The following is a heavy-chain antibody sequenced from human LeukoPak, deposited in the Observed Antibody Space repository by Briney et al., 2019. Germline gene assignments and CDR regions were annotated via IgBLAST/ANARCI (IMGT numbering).Heavy chain of an antibody. J-gene: IGHJ5*02. Sequence: ASGKVSCKASGYTFTSYAMNWVRQAPGQGLEWMGWINPNTGNPTYAQGFTGRFVFSSDTSVSTAYLQISGLKAEDTAVYYCGRAYQPLGGLSFPDQWGQGTLVTVSS. V-gene: IGHV7-4-1*02. CDR1: GYTFTSYA. CDR2: INPNTGNP. CDR3: GRAYQPLGGLSFPDQ. D-gene: IGHD3-16*02.